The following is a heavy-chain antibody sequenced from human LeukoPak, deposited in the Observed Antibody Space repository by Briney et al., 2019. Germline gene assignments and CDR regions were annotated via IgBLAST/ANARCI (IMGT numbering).Heavy chain of an antibody. V-gene: IGHV3-30*04. J-gene: IGHJ4*02. CDR2: ISYDGSNK. Sequence: PGGSLRLSCAASGFTFSSYAMHWVRQAPGKGLEWVAVISYDGSNKYYADSVKGRFTISRDNSKNTLYLQMNSLRAEDTAVYYCARGSLRYFDWLSSPQDYWGQGTLVTVSS. CDR3: ARGSLRYFDWLSSPQDY. D-gene: IGHD3-9*01. CDR1: GFTFSSYA.